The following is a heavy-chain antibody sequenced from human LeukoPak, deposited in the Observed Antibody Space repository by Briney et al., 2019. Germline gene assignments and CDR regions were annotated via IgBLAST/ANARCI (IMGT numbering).Heavy chain of an antibody. V-gene: IGHV3-48*03. CDR2: ISSSGSTI. D-gene: IGHD3-9*01. CDR3: ARAKLRYFDWTPIDY. Sequence: GGSLRLSCAASGFTFSSYEMNWVRQAPGKGLEWVSYISSSGSTIYYADSVKGRFTISRDNAKNSLYLQMNSLRAEDTAVYYCARAKLRYFDWTPIDYWGQGTLVTVSS. J-gene: IGHJ4*02. CDR1: GFTFSSYE.